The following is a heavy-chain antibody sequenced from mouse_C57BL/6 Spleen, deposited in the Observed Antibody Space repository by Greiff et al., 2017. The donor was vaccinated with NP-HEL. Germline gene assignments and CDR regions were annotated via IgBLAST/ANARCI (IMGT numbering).Heavy chain of an antibody. CDR1: GYTFTAYY. CDR3: ARMVLGYFDY. CDR2: IYPGSGNT. D-gene: IGHD2-1*01. Sequence: QVQLQQSGAELVRPGASVKLSCKASGYTFTAYYINWVKQRPGQGLEWIARIYPGSGNTYYNEKFKGKATLTAEKSSSTAYMQLSSLTSEDSAVYVCARMVLGYFDYWGQGTTLTVAT. V-gene: IGHV1-76*01. J-gene: IGHJ2*01.